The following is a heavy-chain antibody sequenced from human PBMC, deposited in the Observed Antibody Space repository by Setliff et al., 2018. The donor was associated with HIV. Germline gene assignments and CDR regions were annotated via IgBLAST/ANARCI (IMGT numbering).Heavy chain of an antibody. V-gene: IGHV1-18*01. CDR3: AAESVAGSQGDNWFDP. D-gene: IGHD6-19*01. CDR1: GYTFTSYG. CDR2: FDPQDDET. Sequence: ASVKVSCKASGYTFTSYGISWVRQAPGKGLEWIGSFDPQDDETIYAQNFQGRVTITADESTSTAYMELSSLRSEDTAVYYCAAESVAGSQGDNWFDPWGQGTLVTVSS. J-gene: IGHJ5*02.